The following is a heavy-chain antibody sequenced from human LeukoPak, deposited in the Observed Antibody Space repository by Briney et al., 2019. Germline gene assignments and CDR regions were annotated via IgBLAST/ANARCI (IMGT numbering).Heavy chain of an antibody. Sequence: GGSLRLSCVASGFTFSTYIMNWVRQAPGKGLEWVSYISSDSTTMNYADPVRGRFIISRDNAKSSLFLQMNSLRDEDTAVYYCARGTATTGGYFQHCGPGTLVTVSS. J-gene: IGHJ1*01. CDR3: ARGTATTGGYFQH. CDR2: ISSDSTTM. D-gene: IGHD1-1*01. CDR1: GFTFSTYI. V-gene: IGHV3-48*02.